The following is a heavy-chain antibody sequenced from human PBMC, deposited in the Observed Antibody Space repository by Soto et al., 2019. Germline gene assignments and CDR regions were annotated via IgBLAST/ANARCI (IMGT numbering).Heavy chain of an antibody. V-gene: IGHV4-30-2*01. CDR2: IYHSGST. Sequence: QLQLQESGSGLVKPSQTLSLTCAVSGGSISSGGYSWSWIRQPPGKGLECIGYIYHSGSTYYNPSHKSRVTISVDRSKNQFSLKLSSVTAADTAVYYCASRPPYYYGSGSYGFDPWGQGTRVTVSS. CDR3: ASRPPYYYGSGSYGFDP. J-gene: IGHJ5*02. D-gene: IGHD3-10*01. CDR1: GGSISSGGYS.